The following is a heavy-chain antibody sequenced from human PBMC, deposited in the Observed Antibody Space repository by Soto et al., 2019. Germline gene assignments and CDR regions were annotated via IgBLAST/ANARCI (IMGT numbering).Heavy chain of an antibody. CDR3: ARADRLFSYPNWFDP. CDR2: ISYDGSNK. D-gene: IGHD2-2*01. V-gene: IGHV3-30-3*01. Sequence: QVQLVESGGGVVQPGRSLRLSCAASGFSFSSYAMHWVRQAPGKGLEWVAVISYDGSNKYYADSVKGRFTISRDSSKNTLYLQMNSLSADDTAVYYCARADRLFSYPNWFDPWGQGTLVTASS. CDR1: GFSFSSYA. J-gene: IGHJ5*02.